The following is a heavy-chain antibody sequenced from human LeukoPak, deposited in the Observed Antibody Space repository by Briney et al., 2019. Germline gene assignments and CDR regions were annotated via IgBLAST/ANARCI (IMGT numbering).Heavy chain of an antibody. CDR3: ARAGVYSSGWLPDTFDY. V-gene: IGHV4-39*07. J-gene: IGHJ4*02. CDR1: GGSISSSSYY. D-gene: IGHD6-19*01. CDR2: INHSGST. Sequence: PSETLSLTCTVSGGSISSSSYYWGWIRQPPGKGLEWIGEINHSGSTNYNPSLKSRVTISVDTSKNQFSLKLSSVTAADTAVYYCARAGVYSSGWLPDTFDYWGQGTLVTVSS.